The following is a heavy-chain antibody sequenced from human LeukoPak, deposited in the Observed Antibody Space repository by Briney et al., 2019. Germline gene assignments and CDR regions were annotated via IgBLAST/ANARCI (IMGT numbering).Heavy chain of an antibody. D-gene: IGHD3-22*01. CDR1: GASFSGYY. CDR3: ARGLYYYDSSALDY. J-gene: IGHJ4*02. Sequence: SETLSLTCTVYGASFSGYYWSWIRQPPGKGLEWIGEINHSGSINYNPSLKSRVTISVDTSKNQFSLKLSSVTAAGTAVYYCARGLYYYDSSALDYWGQGTLVTVSS. V-gene: IGHV4-34*01. CDR2: INHSGSI.